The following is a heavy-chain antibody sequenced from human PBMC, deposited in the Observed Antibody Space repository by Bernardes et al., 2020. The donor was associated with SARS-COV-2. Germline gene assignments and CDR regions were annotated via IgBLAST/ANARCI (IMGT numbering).Heavy chain of an antibody. CDR3: AASHPYCTNGVCYYYGMDV. Sequence: ASVKVSCKVSGYTLTELSMHWVRQAPGKGLEWMGGFDPEDGETIYAQKFQGRVTMTEDISTDTAYMELSSLRSEDTAVYYCAASHPYCTNGVCYYYGMDVWGQGTTVTVSS. CDR2: FDPEDGET. J-gene: IGHJ6*02. D-gene: IGHD2-8*01. V-gene: IGHV1-24*01. CDR1: GYTLTELS.